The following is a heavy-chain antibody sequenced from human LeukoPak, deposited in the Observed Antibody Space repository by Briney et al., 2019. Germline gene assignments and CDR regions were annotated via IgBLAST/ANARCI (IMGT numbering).Heavy chain of an antibody. V-gene: IGHV3-48*03. D-gene: IGHD6-6*01. CDR1: GFTFSSYE. Sequence: GGSLRLSCAASGFTFSSYEMNWVRQAPGKGLEWVSYISSSGSTIYYADSVKGRFTISRDNAKNSLYLQTNSLRAEDTAVYYCARDSVEYSSSSHAFDIWGQGTMVTVSS. J-gene: IGHJ3*02. CDR2: ISSSGSTI. CDR3: ARDSVEYSSSSHAFDI.